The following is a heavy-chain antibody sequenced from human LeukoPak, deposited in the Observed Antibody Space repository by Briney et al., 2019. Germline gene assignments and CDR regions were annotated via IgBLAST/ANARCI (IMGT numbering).Heavy chain of an antibody. J-gene: IGHJ3*02. CDR3: ASPWRSSGWYAFDI. CDR2: ISSSGSIK. V-gene: IGHV3-48*03. Sequence: HPGGSLRLSCAASGFTFSTYEMNWVRQAPGKGLEWISFISSSGSIKYYADSLKGRFTISRDNAKNSLYLQMNSLRAEDTAVCYCASPWRSSGWYAFDIWGQGTVVTVSS. CDR1: GFTFSTYE. D-gene: IGHD6-19*01.